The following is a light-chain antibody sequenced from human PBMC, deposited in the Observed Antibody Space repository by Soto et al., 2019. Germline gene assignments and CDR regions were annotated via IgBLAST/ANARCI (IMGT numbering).Light chain of an antibody. V-gene: IGKV3-20*01. CDR3: QQYGHSPLT. CDR2: GTS. J-gene: IGKJ4*01. CDR1: QTIKSRS. Sequence: EIVLTQSPGTLFLSPGERATLSCRASQTIKSRSLAWYQQKPGQAPRRLIYGTSGRPTNIPDRFSASGSGTDFTLTISRLEPEDFAEYYCQQYGHSPLTFGGGTKVEIK.